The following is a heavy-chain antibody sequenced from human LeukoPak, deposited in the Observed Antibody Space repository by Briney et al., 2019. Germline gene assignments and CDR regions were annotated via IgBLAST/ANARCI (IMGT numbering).Heavy chain of an antibody. CDR1: GYTFTGYY. D-gene: IGHD3-3*01. CDR3: ARDGLRFLEWPTNWFDP. V-gene: IGHV1-2*02. CDR2: INPNSGGT. J-gene: IGHJ5*02. Sequence: ASAKVSCKASGYTFTGYYMHWVRQAPGQGLEWMGWINPNSGGTNYAQKFQGRVTMTRDTSISTAYMELSRLRSDDTAVYYCARDGLRFLEWPTNWFDPWGQGTLVTVSS.